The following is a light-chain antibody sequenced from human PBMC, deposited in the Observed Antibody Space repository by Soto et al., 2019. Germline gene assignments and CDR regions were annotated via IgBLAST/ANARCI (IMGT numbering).Light chain of an antibody. J-gene: IGLJ2*01. CDR3: CSYAGSSTSYVV. CDR1: SSDVGSYNL. Sequence: QSALTQPASVSGSPGQSITISCTGTSSDVGSYNLVSWYQQHPGKAPKLMIYEVSKRPSGVSNRFSGSKSGNTASLTISGLQAEDEADYYCCSYAGSSTSYVVFGGGTKPTVL. CDR2: EVS. V-gene: IGLV2-23*02.